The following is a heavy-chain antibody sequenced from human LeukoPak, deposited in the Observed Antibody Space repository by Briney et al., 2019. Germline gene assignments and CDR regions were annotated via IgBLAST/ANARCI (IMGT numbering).Heavy chain of an antibody. J-gene: IGHJ5*02. CDR2: ISWNSGSI. D-gene: IGHD1-26*01. CDR3: AKDKGWELVVGNWFDP. CDR1: GFTFDDYA. V-gene: IGHV3-9*01. Sequence: GGSLRLSCAASGFTFDDYAMHWVRQAPGKGLEWVSGISWNSGSIVYADSVKGRFTISRDNTKNSLYMQMNSLRAEDTALYYCAKDKGWELVVGNWFDPWGQGTLVTVSS.